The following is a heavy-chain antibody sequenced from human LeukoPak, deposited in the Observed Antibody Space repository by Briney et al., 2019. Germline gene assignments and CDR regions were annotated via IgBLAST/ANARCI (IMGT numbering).Heavy chain of an antibody. CDR2: INPNSGGT. V-gene: IGHV1-2*02. D-gene: IGHD6-19*01. Sequence: ASVKVSCKASGYTFTGYYMHWVRQAPGQGLEWMGWINPNSGGTNYAQKFQARVTMTRDTSISTAYMQLSRLRSDDTAVYYCARDPGALAVAGPPIDYWGQGTLVTVSS. J-gene: IGHJ4*02. CDR1: GYTFTGYY. CDR3: ARDPGALAVAGPPIDY.